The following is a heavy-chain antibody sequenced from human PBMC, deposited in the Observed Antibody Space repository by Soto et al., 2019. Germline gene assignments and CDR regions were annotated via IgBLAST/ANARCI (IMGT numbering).Heavy chain of an antibody. CDR1: GFTFSSYG. CDR3: AKEGPYVVTAISYYYYYGMDV. D-gene: IGHD2-21*02. J-gene: IGHJ6*02. CDR2: TSYDGSNK. Sequence: LRLSCAASGFTFSSYGMHWVRQAPGKGLEWVAVTSYDGSNKYYADSVKGRFTISRDNSKNTLYLQMNSLRAEDTAVYYCAKEGPYVVTAISYYYYYGMDVWGQGTTVTVSS. V-gene: IGHV3-30*18.